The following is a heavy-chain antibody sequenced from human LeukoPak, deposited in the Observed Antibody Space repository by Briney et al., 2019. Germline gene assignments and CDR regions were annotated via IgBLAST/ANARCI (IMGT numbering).Heavy chain of an antibody. CDR1: GYSFTSYW. D-gene: IGHD5-18*01. V-gene: IGHV5-51*01. CDR2: IYPGDSDT. J-gene: IGHJ6*02. Sequence: GESLKISCKGSGYSFTSYWISWVRQMPGKGLEWMGIIYPGDSDTRYSPSFQGQVTISADKSISTAYLQWSSLKASDTAMYYCARTAMVPPDYYYGMDVWGQGTTVTVSS. CDR3: ARTAMVPPDYYYGMDV.